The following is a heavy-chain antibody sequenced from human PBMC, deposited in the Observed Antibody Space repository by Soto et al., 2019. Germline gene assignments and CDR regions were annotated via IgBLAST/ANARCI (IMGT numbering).Heavy chain of an antibody. Sequence: PSETLSLTCTVSGGSISSNNFYWGWIRQPPGKGLEWIGSISYSGSTYYKPSLKSRVTISVDTSKNQFSLKLSSVTAADTAVYYCARRGGERIYYYYYYGMDVWGQGTTVTVSS. CDR3: ARRGGERIYYYYYYGMDV. J-gene: IGHJ6*02. D-gene: IGHD2-15*01. CDR1: GGSISSNNFY. CDR2: ISYSGST. V-gene: IGHV4-39*01.